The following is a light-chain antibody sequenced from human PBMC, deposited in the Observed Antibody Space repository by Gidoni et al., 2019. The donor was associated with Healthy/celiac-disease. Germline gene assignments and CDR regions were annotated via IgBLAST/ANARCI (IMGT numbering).Light chain of an antibody. CDR3: QQYNSYSWT. CDR2: KAS. CDR1: QSISSW. Sequence: DIQMTQSPSTLSASVGDRVTITCRASQSISSWLAWYQQKPGKAPKLLIYKASSLESGVPSRFSGSGSGTDFTLTISCLQSDDFATYYCQQYNSYSWTFGQGTKVEIK. V-gene: IGKV1-5*03. J-gene: IGKJ1*01.